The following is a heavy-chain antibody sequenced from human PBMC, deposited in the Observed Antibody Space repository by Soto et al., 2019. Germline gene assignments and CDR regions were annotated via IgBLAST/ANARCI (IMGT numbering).Heavy chain of an antibody. J-gene: IGHJ4*02. CDR3: ARGGSESDY. V-gene: IGHV3-7*01. Sequence: EVQLVESGGGLVQPGGSLRLSCAASGFTFSGYWMTWVRQAPGKGLEWVANIKEDGSEKNYVDSVKGRFTISGDNAKNSLYLQINSLRAEDTAVYYCARGGSESDYWGQGTLVTVSS. CDR1: GFTFSGYW. D-gene: IGHD3-16*01. CDR2: IKEDGSEK.